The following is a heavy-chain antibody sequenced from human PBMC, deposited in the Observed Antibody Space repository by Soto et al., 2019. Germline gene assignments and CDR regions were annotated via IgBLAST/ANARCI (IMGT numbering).Heavy chain of an antibody. CDR1: GFTFDDYA. CDR3: AKDINGDYDFYFDY. CDR2: ISWNSGSI. J-gene: IGHJ4*02. V-gene: IGHV3-9*01. D-gene: IGHD4-17*01. Sequence: EVQLVESGGGLVQPGRSLRLSCAASGFTFDDYAMHWVRQAPGKGLEWVSGISWNSGSIGYADYVKGRFTISRDNAKNSLYLRMNSLRAEDTALYYCAKDINGDYDFYFDYWGQGTLVTVSS.